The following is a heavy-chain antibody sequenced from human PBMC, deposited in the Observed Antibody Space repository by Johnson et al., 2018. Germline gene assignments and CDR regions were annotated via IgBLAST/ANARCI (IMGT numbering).Heavy chain of an antibody. CDR2: IRLSGT. D-gene: IGHD3-16*01. CDR1: GFTFTTYS. J-gene: IGHJ3*01. V-gene: IGHV3-23*04. CDR3: SANPGHCSVWGSQDAFDF. Sequence: VQLVESGGGLVQPGGSLRLSCAASGFTFTTYSLSWVRQAPGKGLEWVADIRLSGTYYADSVKGRFTISRDIPKSTLFLQMNSLGADDTAIYFCSANPGHCSVWGSQDAFDFWGQGTMVTGSS.